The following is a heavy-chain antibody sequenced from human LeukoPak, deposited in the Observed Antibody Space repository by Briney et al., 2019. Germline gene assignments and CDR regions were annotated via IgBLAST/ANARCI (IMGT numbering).Heavy chain of an antibody. CDR1: GFTFSSYA. V-gene: IGHV3-74*01. Sequence: GGSLRLSCEASGFTFSSYAMSWVRQAPGKGLVWVSRINSDGSSTNYADSVKGRFTISRDNAKNTQYLQMNSLRAEDTAVYYCTRDRGDGYIYFGYWGQGTLVTVSS. D-gene: IGHD5-24*01. CDR2: INSDGSST. CDR3: TRDRGDGYIYFGY. J-gene: IGHJ4*02.